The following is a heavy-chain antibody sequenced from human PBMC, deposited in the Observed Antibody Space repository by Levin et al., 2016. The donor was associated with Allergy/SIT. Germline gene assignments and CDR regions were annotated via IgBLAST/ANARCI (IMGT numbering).Heavy chain of an antibody. Sequence: WIRQPPGKGLEWIGYIYYSGSTYYNPSLKSRVTISVDTSKNQFSLKLSSVTAADTAVYYCATGAAGLVVAAFDIWGQGTMVTVSS. CDR2: IYYSGST. V-gene: IGHV4-31*02. J-gene: IGHJ3*02. CDR3: ATGAAGLVVAAFDI. D-gene: IGHD2-15*01.